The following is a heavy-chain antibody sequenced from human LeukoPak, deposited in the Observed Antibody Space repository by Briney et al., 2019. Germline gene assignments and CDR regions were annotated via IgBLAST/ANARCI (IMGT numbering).Heavy chain of an antibody. D-gene: IGHD3-3*01. CDR1: GGSISRYSYY. Sequence: PSETLSLTCTVSGGSISRYSYYWGWIRQPPGKGLEWIGTFYYSGSTYYNPSLKSRVTISVDTSKNQFSLRLSSVTAADTAVYYCASRYDFWSGYQLWGQGTLVTVSS. CDR2: FYYSGST. V-gene: IGHV4-39*07. J-gene: IGHJ4*02. CDR3: ASRYDFWSGYQL.